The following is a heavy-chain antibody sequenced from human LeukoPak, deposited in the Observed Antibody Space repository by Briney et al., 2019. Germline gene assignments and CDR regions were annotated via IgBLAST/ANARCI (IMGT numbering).Heavy chain of an antibody. V-gene: IGHV3-15*01. Sequence: GGSLRLSCAASGFTFSNAWMSGVRQAPGKALEWVSRIKSKTDGRTTDYAASVKGRFTISRDDSKNTLYLQMNSLKTEDTAVYYCTKDHVLLPYGAQGTLVTVSS. D-gene: IGHD3-10*01. CDR3: TKDHVLLPY. CDR1: GFTFSNAW. J-gene: IGHJ4*02. CDR2: IKSKTDGRTT.